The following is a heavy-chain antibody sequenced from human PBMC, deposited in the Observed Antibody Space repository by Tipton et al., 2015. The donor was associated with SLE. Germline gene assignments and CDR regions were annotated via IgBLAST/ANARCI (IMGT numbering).Heavy chain of an antibody. CDR1: GVSLSGGDFY. Sequence: TLSLTCTVSGVSLSGGDFYWGWIRQPPGKGLAWIGYIYYSGSTNYNPSLKSRVTISVDTSKNQFSLKLSSVTAADTAVYYCARDGWAVAAFDIWGQGTMVTVSS. CDR2: IYYSGST. J-gene: IGHJ3*02. V-gene: IGHV4-61*08. CDR3: ARDGWAVAAFDI. D-gene: IGHD6-19*01.